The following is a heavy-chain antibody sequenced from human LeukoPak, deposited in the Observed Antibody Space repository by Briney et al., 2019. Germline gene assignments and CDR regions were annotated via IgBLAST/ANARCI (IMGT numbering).Heavy chain of an antibody. CDR3: AKDSSGSGYPT. D-gene: IGHD3-22*01. J-gene: IGHJ5*02. CDR2: IWYDGSNK. Sequence: GGSLRLSCAASGFTFSSYGMHWVRQAPGKGREWVAVIWYDGSNKYYADSVKGRFTISRDNSKNTLYLQMNSLRAEDTAVYYCAKDSSGSGYPTWGQGTLVTVSS. V-gene: IGHV3-33*06. CDR1: GFTFSSYG.